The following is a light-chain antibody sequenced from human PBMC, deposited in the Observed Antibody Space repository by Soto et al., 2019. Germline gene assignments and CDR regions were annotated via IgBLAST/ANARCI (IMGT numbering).Light chain of an antibody. CDR2: DAS. Sequence: DIQMTQSPSSLPASVGDIVTITCRASQGIGNYLAWYQHRPGKAPSLLIYDASTLRSGVPSRFSGSGSGTEFTLTISSLQADDFATYYCQQSDTYPLTFGQGTRLEI. CDR3: QQSDTYPLT. CDR1: QGIGNY. V-gene: IGKV1-16*01. J-gene: IGKJ5*01.